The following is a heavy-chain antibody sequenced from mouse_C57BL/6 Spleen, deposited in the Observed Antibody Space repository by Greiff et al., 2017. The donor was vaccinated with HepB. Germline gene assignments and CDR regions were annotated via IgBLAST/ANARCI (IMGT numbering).Heavy chain of an antibody. CDR2: ISSGGSYT. CDR1: GFTFSSYG. Sequence: EVQLQESGGDLVKPGGSLKLSCAASGFTFSSYGMSWVRQTPDKRLEWVATISSGGSYTYYPDSVKGRFTISRDNAKNTLYLQMSSLKSEDTAMYYCARQGDYAPFFDYWGQGTTLTVSS. V-gene: IGHV5-6*01. D-gene: IGHD2-4*01. J-gene: IGHJ2*01. CDR3: ARQGDYAPFFDY.